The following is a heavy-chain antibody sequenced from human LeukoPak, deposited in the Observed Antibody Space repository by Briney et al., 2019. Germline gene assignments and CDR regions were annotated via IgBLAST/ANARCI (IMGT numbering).Heavy chain of an antibody. D-gene: IGHD3-9*01. V-gene: IGHV3-21*01. CDR1: GFTFSSYS. Sequence: GGSMRLSCAASGFTFSSYSMNWVRQAPGKGLEWVSSISSSSSYIYYADSVKGRFTISRDNAKNSLYLQMNSLRAEDTAVYYCARLGSHYDILTGYYSSWGQGTLVTVSS. CDR2: ISSSSSYI. J-gene: IGHJ5*02. CDR3: ARLGSHYDILTGYYSS.